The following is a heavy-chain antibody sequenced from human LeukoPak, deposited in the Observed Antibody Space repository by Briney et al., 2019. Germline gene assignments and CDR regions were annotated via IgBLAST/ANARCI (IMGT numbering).Heavy chain of an antibody. Sequence: ASVKVSCKASGYTFTGYYLHWVRQAPGQGLEWMGCVNPNSGDTNYAQKFQGSVTMTRDTPISTVYTELSRLRSDDTAVYYCARASGSYWWFDSWGQGTLVTVSS. D-gene: IGHD1-26*01. CDR1: GYTFTGYY. V-gene: IGHV1-2*02. CDR3: ARASGSYWWFDS. J-gene: IGHJ5*01. CDR2: VNPNSGDT.